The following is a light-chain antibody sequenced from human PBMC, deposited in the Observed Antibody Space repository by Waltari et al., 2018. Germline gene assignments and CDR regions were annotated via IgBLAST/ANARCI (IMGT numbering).Light chain of an antibody. CDR1: NIGSKS. Sequence: SYVVTQSPSVSVAPGETARITCGGDNIGSKSVHWYQQRPGQAPVLVISYDSDRPSGIPERFPGSSSGTTASLTISGAQAEDASDYYCTSRDSSNYHLLFGGGTKLTVL. V-gene: IGLV3-21*01. J-gene: IGLJ2*01. CDR3: TSRDSSNYHLL. CDR2: YDS.